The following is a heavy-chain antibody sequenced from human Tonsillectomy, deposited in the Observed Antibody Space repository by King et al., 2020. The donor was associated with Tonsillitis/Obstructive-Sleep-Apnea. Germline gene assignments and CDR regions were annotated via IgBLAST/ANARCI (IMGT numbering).Heavy chain of an antibody. V-gene: IGHV1-69*12. CDR2: ITPSFGKA. D-gene: IGHD2-2*01. CDR1: GGTFSTYA. CDR3: ARNAHRLIFYYLDV. Sequence: QLVQSGAEVKKPGSSVKVSCKASGGTFSTYAFNWVRQAPGQGLEWMGGITPSFGKANYAQKFQGRVTITADESTSTAYMELSSLRSEDTAVYYCARNAHRLIFYYLDVWGRGTTVTVSS. J-gene: IGHJ6*03.